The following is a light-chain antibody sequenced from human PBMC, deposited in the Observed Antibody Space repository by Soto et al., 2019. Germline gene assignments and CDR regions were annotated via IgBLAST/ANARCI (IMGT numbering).Light chain of an antibody. CDR1: SSDVVSYNL. Sequence: QSALTQPASVSGSPGQSITISCTGTSSDVVSYNLVSWYQQHPGKVPKLMIYEATKRPSGVSDRFSGSKSGNTASLTISGLQAEDEADYYCCSHAGDTMWVLGGGTKLTVL. V-gene: IGLV2-23*01. CDR3: CSHAGDTMWV. CDR2: EAT. J-gene: IGLJ3*02.